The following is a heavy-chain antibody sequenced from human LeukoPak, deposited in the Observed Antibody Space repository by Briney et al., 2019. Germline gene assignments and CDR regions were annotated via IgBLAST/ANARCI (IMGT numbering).Heavy chain of an antibody. Sequence: KPSETLSLTCTVSGGSISSYYWSWIRQPPGKGLEWIGYIYYSGSTNYNPSLKSRVTISVDTSKNQFSLRLSSVTAADTAVYFCARYSLSREDFQDWGQGTLVTVSS. D-gene: IGHD6-13*01. J-gene: IGHJ1*01. CDR3: ARYSLSREDFQD. CDR2: IYYSGST. V-gene: IGHV4-59*12. CDR1: GGSISSYY.